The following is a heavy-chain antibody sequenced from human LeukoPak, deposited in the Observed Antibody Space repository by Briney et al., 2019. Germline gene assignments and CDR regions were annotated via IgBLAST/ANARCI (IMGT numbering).Heavy chain of an antibody. CDR1: GGSISSYY. V-gene: IGHV4-59*01. CDR2: IYYSGST. Sequence: PSETLSLTCTVSGGSISSYYWSWIRQPPGKGLEWIGYIYYSGSTNFNPSLKSRVTISVDTSKNQFSLKPSSVTAADTAVYYCARFQRVVNVWFNPWGQGTLVTVSS. J-gene: IGHJ5*02. D-gene: IGHD2-15*01. CDR3: ARFQRVVNVWFNP.